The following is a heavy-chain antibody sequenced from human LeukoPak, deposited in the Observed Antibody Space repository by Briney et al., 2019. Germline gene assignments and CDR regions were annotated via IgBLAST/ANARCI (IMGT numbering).Heavy chain of an antibody. CDR1: GFTFSSYA. D-gene: IGHD3-3*01. CDR3: AKLTIFGVVIDY. J-gene: IGHJ4*02. CDR2: ISGSGGST. V-gene: IGHV3-23*01. Sequence: GGSLRLSCAASGFTFSSYAMSWVRQAPGKGLEWVSAISGSGGSTYYADSVKSRFTISRDNSKNTLYLQMNSLRAEDTAVYYCAKLTIFGVVIDYWGQGTLVTVSS.